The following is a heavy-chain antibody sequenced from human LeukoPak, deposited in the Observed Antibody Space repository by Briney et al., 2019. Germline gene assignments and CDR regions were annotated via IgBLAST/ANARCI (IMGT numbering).Heavy chain of an antibody. D-gene: IGHD1-26*01. CDR1: GGSISSGSYY. CDR2: IYTSGSP. Sequence: SQTLSLTCTVSGGSISSGSYYYWNWIRQPAGKGLEWIGRIYTSGSPNYNPSLKSRVTISIDTSKNQFSLKLSSVIAGDTAVYYCARVGAQWELEVSQAGFDYWGQGTLVTVSS. CDR3: ARVGAQWELEVSQAGFDY. J-gene: IGHJ4*02. V-gene: IGHV4-61*02.